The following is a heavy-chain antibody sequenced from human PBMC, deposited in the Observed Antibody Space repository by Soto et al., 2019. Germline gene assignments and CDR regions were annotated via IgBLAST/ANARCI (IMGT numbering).Heavy chain of an antibody. CDR1: GRTFSSYA. CDR2: IIPIFGTA. D-gene: IGHD6-13*01. Sequence: QVQLVQAGAEVKKPGSSVQVSCQASGRTFSSYAIRWVRQAPGQGLEWMGGIIPIFGTANYAQKFQGRVTITADESTSTAYMELRSLRPEDTAVYYCARDRTRGSDSSSWYNGYFVLWGRGTLVTVSS. V-gene: IGHV1-69*01. J-gene: IGHJ2*01. CDR3: ARDRTRGSDSSSWYNGYFVL.